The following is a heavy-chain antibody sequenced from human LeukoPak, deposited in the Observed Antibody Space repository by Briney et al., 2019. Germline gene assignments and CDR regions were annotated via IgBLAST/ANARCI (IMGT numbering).Heavy chain of an antibody. D-gene: IGHD4-17*01. V-gene: IGHV4-34*01. CDR1: GGSFSGYY. CDR2: INHSGST. J-gene: IGHJ4*02. Sequence: SETLSLTCAVYGGSFSGYYWSWIRLPPGKGLEWIGEINHSGSTNYNPSLKSRVTISVDTSKNQFSLKLSSVTAADTAVYYCARLHDYGLRADYWGQGTLVTVSS. CDR3: ARLHDYGLRADY.